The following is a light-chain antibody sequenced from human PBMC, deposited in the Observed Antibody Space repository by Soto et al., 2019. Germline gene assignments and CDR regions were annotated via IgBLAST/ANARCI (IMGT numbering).Light chain of an antibody. CDR1: SSDVGFYNF. CDR3: ASYAGTKLFV. Sequence: QPALTQPPSASGSPGRSLTISCTGSSSDVGFYNFVSWYQQRPGKAPKRVIYEVTKRPSGVPDRFSGSKSGSTASLTVSGLQADDEAVYYCASYAGTKLFVFGSGTKVTVL. J-gene: IGLJ1*01. V-gene: IGLV2-8*01. CDR2: EVT.